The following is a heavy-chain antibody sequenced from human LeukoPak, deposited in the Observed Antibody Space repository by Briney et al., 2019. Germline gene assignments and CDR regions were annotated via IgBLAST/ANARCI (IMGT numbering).Heavy chain of an antibody. D-gene: IGHD3-10*01. CDR3: ARDRSIQSGSYYHYYYGMDV. J-gene: IGHJ6*02. V-gene: IGHV4-59*01. CDR1: GGSISSYY. Sequence: PSETLSLTCTVSGGSISSYYWSWIRQPPGKGLEWIGYIYYSGSTNYNPSLKSRVTISVDTSKNQFSLKLSSVTAADTAVYYCARDRSIQSGSYYHYYYGMDVWGQGTTVTVSS. CDR2: IYYSGST.